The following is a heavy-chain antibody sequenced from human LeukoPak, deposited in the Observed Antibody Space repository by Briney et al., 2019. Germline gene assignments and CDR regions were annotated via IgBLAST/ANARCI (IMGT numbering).Heavy chain of an antibody. Sequence: GGSLRLSCAASGFTFDDYAIHWVRQSPGKGLEWVSGISWNSGSIGYADSVKGRFTISGDNAKNSLYLQMNSLRAEDTALYYCAKDACSSTSCYGGHYFDYWGQGTLVTVSS. CDR2: ISWNSGSI. J-gene: IGHJ4*02. CDR3: AKDACSSTSCYGGHYFDY. V-gene: IGHV3-9*01. CDR1: GFTFDDYA. D-gene: IGHD2-2*01.